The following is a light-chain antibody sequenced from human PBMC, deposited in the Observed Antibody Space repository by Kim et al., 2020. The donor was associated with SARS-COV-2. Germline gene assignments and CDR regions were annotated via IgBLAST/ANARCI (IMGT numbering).Light chain of an antibody. CDR1: QYISSY. Sequence: ASGGDRVTITRRSSQYISSYLSWYQQIPGKAPNLLVYGASILQSGVPSRFSGSESGTAFTLTINSLQPEDFATYYCQLTYSTPRTFGQGTKVDIK. J-gene: IGKJ1*01. CDR3: QLTYSTPRT. CDR2: GAS. V-gene: IGKV1-39*01.